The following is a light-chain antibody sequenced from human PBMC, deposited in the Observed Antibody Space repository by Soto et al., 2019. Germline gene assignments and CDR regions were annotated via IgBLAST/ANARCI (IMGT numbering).Light chain of an antibody. Sequence: QSVLTQPPSASVSPGQSVTISCTGTSSDVGSYKFVSWYQQHPGKAPKLMMYEVSKRPSGVPDRFSGSKSGNTASLTVSGLQAEDEADYFCSSYAGNYNLVFGGGTKVTVL. V-gene: IGLV2-8*01. J-gene: IGLJ2*01. CDR2: EVS. CDR1: SSDVGSYKF. CDR3: SSYAGNYNLV.